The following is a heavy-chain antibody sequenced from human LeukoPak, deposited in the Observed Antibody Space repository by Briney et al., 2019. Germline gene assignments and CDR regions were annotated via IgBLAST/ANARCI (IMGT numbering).Heavy chain of an antibody. V-gene: IGHV3-9*01. CDR2: ISWNSGSI. J-gene: IGHJ6*02. CDR1: GFTFDDYA. Sequence: PGRSLRLSCAASGFTFDDYAMHWVRQAPGKGLEGVSGISWNSGSIGYADSVKGRFTISRDNAKNSLYLQMNSLRAEDTALYYCAKERHPWLVRYGMDVWGQGTTVTVSS. D-gene: IGHD6-19*01. CDR3: AKERHPWLVRYGMDV.